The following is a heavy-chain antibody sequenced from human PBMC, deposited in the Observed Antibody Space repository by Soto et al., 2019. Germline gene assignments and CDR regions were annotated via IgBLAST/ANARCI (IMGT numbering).Heavy chain of an antibody. Sequence: QVQLVQSGTEVKKPGSSVKVSCKASGGTFSSYAISWVRQAPGQGLEWMGGIIPIFGTANYAQKFQGRVTITADKSTSTAYMELSSLRSEDTAVYYCAGPGYCSGGSCYYYYGMDVWGQGTTVTVSS. D-gene: IGHD2-15*01. CDR3: AGPGYCSGGSCYYYYGMDV. V-gene: IGHV1-69*06. CDR1: GGTFSSYA. CDR2: IIPIFGTA. J-gene: IGHJ6*02.